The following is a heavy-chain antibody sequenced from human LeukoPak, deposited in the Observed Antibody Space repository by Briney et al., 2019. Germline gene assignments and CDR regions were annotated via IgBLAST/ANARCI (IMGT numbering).Heavy chain of an antibody. CDR2: FDPEDGET. J-gene: IGHJ4*02. CDR3: ATARYSSGWPTLDY. CDR1: GYTLTELS. Sequence: ASVKVSCKVSGYTLTELSMHWVRQAPGKGLEWMGGFDPEDGETIYAQKFQGRVTMTEDTSTDTAYMELSSLRSEDTAVYYRATARYSSGWPTLDYWGQGTLVTVSS. D-gene: IGHD6-19*01. V-gene: IGHV1-24*01.